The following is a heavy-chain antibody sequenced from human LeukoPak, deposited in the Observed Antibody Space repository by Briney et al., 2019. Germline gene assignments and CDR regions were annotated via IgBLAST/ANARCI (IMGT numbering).Heavy chain of an antibody. CDR2: ISAYNGNT. Sequence: GASVKVSCKASGYSFTSYGISWVRQAPGQGLEWMGWISAYNGNTNYAQKFQGRVTMTTDISTSTAYMELRSLRSDDTAVYYCARDGELTVTRRWFDPWGQGTLVTVSS. CDR3: ARDGELTVTRRWFDP. CDR1: GYSFTSYG. D-gene: IGHD4-17*01. J-gene: IGHJ5*02. V-gene: IGHV1-18*01.